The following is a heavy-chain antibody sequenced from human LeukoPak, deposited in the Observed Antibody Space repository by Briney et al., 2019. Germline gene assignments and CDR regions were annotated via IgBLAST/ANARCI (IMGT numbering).Heavy chain of an antibody. CDR3: ARGGFDIYDAFDI. V-gene: IGHV4-59*01. CDR2: IYYSGST. CDR1: GGFFSGYY. J-gene: IGHJ3*02. D-gene: IGHD3-9*01. Sequence: ETLSLTCAVYGGFFSGYYWSWIRQPPGKGLEWIGYIYYSGSTNYNPSLKSRVTISVDTSKNQFSLKLSSVTAADTAVYYCARGGFDIYDAFDIWGQGTMVTVSS.